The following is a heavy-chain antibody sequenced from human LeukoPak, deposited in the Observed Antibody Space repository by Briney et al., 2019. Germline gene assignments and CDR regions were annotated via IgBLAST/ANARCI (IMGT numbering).Heavy chain of an antibody. CDR2: IYYSGST. D-gene: IGHD2-15*01. Sequence: SETLSLTCTVSGGSISSSSYYWGWIRQPPGKGLECIGSIYYSGSTYYNPSLKSRVTISVDTSKNQFSLKLSSVTAADTAVYYCARSTSVAATDYWGQGTLVTVSS. CDR1: GGSISSSSYY. V-gene: IGHV4-39*01. J-gene: IGHJ4*02. CDR3: ARSTSVAATDY.